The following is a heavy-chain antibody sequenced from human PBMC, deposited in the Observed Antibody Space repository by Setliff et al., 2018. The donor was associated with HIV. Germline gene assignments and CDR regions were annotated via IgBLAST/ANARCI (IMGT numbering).Heavy chain of an antibody. D-gene: IGHD3-3*01. J-gene: IGHJ5*02. CDR3: ARVYYNLWSSYFWEHAQLDP. V-gene: IGHV4-39*07. CDR1: GGSISSSSYY. CDR2: SYYSGST. Sequence: SETLSLTCTVSGGSISSSSYYWGWIRQPPGKGLEWIGSSYYSGSTDHNPSLKRRVSISLDTSKNQFSLRLNSATAADTAGYYCARVYYNLWSSYFWEHAQLDPWSQGTQGTVS.